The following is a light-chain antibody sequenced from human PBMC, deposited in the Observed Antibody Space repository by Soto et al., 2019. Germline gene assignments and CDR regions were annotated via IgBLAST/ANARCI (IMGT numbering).Light chain of an antibody. CDR1: QTASNY. V-gene: IGKV1-39*01. CDR2: ATS. CDR3: QQTYTTPRT. J-gene: IGKJ1*01. Sequence: DTQMTQSPSYLSASVGDRISITCRASQTASNYVNWYQQKPGKAPTLLISATSTLQSGVPSRFRGSGSGTDFTLTITSLQPEDFATYHCQQTYTTPRTFGQGTKVAIK.